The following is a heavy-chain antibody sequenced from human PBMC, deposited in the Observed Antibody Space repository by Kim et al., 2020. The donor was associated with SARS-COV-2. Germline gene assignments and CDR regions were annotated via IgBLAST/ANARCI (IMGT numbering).Heavy chain of an antibody. CDR3: AHRFYGYFDY. Sequence: DMRNSPSRKNRLTITKDTSKNQVVLTMTNMDPVDTATYYCAHRFYGYFDYWGQGTLVTVSS. J-gene: IGHJ4*02. V-gene: IGHV2-5*01. CDR2: DM. D-gene: IGHD4-17*01.